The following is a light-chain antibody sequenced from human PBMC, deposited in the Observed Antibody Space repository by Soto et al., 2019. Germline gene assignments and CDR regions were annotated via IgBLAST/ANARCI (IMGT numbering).Light chain of an antibody. J-gene: IGKJ4*01. Sequence: DIQMTQSPSSLSASVGDRVTLRCRASQALGNDLGWYQRKEGEAPKRLFFSGSSLQSGVPSRFSGSGSRTEFTLTISSLQPEDLATYYYLQYNTFPLTFGGGTKVEIK. CDR2: SGS. V-gene: IGKV1-17*01. CDR1: QALGND. CDR3: LQYNTFPLT.